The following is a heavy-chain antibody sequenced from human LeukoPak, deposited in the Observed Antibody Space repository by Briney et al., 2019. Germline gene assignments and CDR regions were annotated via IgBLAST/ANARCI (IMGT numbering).Heavy chain of an antibody. Sequence: GGSLRLSCAASGFTFSDYYMSWIRQAPGKGLEWVSYFSSSGSTIYYADSVKGRFTISRDNAKNSLYLQMNSLRAEDTAVYYCARDSISIAAAGRIYYYYMDVWGKGTTVTVSS. CDR1: GFTFSDYY. V-gene: IGHV3-11*01. CDR3: ARDSISIAAAGRIYYYYMDV. J-gene: IGHJ6*03. D-gene: IGHD6-13*01. CDR2: FSSSGSTI.